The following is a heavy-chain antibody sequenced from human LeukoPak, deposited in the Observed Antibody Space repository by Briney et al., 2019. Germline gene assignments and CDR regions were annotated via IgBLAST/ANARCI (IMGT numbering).Heavy chain of an antibody. D-gene: IGHD3/OR15-3a*01. CDR3: ARDQDWAFDY. CDR1: GFSFSSHS. V-gene: IGHV3-48*01. CDR2: ISGSSTTL. Sequence: GGSLRLSCAASGFSFSSHSMNWVRQAPGKGLEWVSYISGSSTTLDYADSAKGRFIISRDNAKKSLYLQMNNLRAEDTAVYYCARDQDWAFDYWGQGILVTVSS. J-gene: IGHJ4*02.